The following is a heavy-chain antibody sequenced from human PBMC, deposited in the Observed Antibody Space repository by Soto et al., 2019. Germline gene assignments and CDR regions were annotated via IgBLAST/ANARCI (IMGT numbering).Heavy chain of an antibody. CDR3: ARVPYDGITGTTTSPFDY. CDR1: GFSFSSNW. V-gene: IGHV3-7*03. CDR2: IKQDGSEK. D-gene: IGHD1-7*01. Sequence: GGSLRLSCAASGFSFSSNWMSWVRQAPGKGLEWVANIKQDGSEKYYVDSVQGRFTISRDNTKNSLYLQMHSLRAEDTAVYYCARVPYDGITGTTTSPFDYWGQGTLVTVSS. J-gene: IGHJ4*02.